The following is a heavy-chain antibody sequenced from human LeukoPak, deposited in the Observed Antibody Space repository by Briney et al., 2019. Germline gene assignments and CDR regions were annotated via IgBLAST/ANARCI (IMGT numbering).Heavy chain of an antibody. V-gene: IGHV3-30*02. CDR3: AKVGGTTDDY. J-gene: IGHJ4*02. CDR1: GFTFSSYG. CDR2: IRYDGSNK. D-gene: IGHD4-11*01. Sequence: GGSLRLSCAASGFTFSSYGMHWVRQAPGKGLGWVAFIRYDGSNKYYADSVKGRFTISRDNSKNTLYLQMNSLRAEDTAVYYCAKVGGTTDDYWGQGTLVTVSS.